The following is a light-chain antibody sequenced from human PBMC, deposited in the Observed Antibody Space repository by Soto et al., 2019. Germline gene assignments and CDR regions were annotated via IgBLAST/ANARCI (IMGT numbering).Light chain of an antibody. CDR1: QTISNY. J-gene: IGKJ1*01. CDR2: AAS. V-gene: IGKV1-39*01. Sequence: DIKLTQSPSSLSASVGDRVTITCRASQTISNYLQWYQQQSGQAPKLLVYAASILPSGVPSRFSGSGSGTDFTLTINSLQPEDFATYYCLQTYTTLTWTFGQGTKGDLK. CDR3: LQTYTTLTWT.